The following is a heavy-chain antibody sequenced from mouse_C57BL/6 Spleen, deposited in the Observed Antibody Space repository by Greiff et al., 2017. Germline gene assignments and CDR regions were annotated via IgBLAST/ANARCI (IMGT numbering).Heavy chain of an antibody. Sequence: QVQLQQSGPELVKPGASVKISCKASGYAFSSSWMNWVKQRPGKGLEWIGRIYPGDGDTNYNGKFKGKATLTADKSSSTAYMQLSILTSEDSAVYFCANDYYWYFDVWGTGTTVTVSS. V-gene: IGHV1-82*01. J-gene: IGHJ1*03. CDR2: IYPGDGDT. CDR3: ANDYYWYFDV. D-gene: IGHD2-4*01. CDR1: GYAFSSSW.